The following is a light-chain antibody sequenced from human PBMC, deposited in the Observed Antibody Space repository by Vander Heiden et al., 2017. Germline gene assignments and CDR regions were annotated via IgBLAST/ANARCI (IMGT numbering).Light chain of an antibody. CDR2: LGS. CDR3: MQALQTPYT. V-gene: IGKV2-28*01. Sequence: DIVMTQSPLSLPVTPGEPASISCRPSQSLLHSNGYNYLDWYLQKPGQPPQLLIYLGSNRASGVPDRFSGSGSGTDFTLKISRVEAEDVGVYYCMQALQTPYTFGQGTKLEIK. J-gene: IGKJ2*01. CDR1: QSLLHSNGYNY.